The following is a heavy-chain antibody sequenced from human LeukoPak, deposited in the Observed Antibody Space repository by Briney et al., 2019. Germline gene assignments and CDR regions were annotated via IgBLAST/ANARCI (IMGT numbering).Heavy chain of an antibody. CDR1: GGSISSGSYY. CDR3: TKGRGI. Sequence: SETLSLTCTVSGGSISSGSYYWGWHRQPAGKGLEWIGRIYSSGSTNYTPSLKSRVTISVVTSKNQFSLKLTSVTAADTAVYYCTKGRGIWGQGTLVTVSS. D-gene: IGHD3-10*01. CDR2: IYSSGST. J-gene: IGHJ4*02. V-gene: IGHV4-61*02.